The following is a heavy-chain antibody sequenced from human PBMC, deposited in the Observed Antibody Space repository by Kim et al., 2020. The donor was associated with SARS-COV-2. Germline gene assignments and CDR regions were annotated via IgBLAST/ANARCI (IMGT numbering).Heavy chain of an antibody. CDR3: AKEVMVRGVIPWFDP. Sequence: GGSLRLSCAASGFTFDGYAMHWVRQAPGKGLEWVSGISWNCGSVGYADSVKGRFTISRDNAKNSLYLQMNSLRAEDTALYYCAKEVMVRGVIPWFDPWGQGTLVTVSS. CDR2: ISWNCGSV. D-gene: IGHD3-10*01. V-gene: IGHV3-9*01. J-gene: IGHJ5*02. CDR1: GFTFDGYA.